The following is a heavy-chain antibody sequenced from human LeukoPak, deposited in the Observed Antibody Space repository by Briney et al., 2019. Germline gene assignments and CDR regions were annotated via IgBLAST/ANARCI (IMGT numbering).Heavy chain of an antibody. CDR1: SGSISTSNYY. V-gene: IGHV4-39*07. CDR3: ARGEQQLVRPEYFQH. CDR2: IFYSGST. Sequence: PSETLSLTCTVSSGSISTSNYYWGWVRQPPGKALEWIGNIFYSGSTYYSPSLKSRVTISVDTSKNQFSLKLSSVTAADTAVYYCARGEQQLVRPEYFQHWGQGTLVTVSS. J-gene: IGHJ1*01. D-gene: IGHD6-13*01.